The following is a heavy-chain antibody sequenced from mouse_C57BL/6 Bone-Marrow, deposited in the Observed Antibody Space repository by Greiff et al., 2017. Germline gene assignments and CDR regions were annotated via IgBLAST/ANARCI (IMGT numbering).Heavy chain of an antibody. CDR3: ARGRFVWYFGV. CDR1: GYTFTSYW. Sequence: QVQLQQPGAELVRPGSSVKLSCKASGYTFTSYWMHWVKQRPIQGLEWIGNIDPSDSELHYNQKFKDKATLTVDKSSSTAYMQLSSLTSEDSAVYYCARGRFVWYFGVWGTGTTVTVSS. J-gene: IGHJ1*03. V-gene: IGHV1-52*01. CDR2: IDPSDSEL.